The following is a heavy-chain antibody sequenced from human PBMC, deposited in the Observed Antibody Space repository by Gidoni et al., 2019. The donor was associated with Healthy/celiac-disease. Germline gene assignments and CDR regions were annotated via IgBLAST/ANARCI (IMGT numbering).Heavy chain of an antibody. D-gene: IGHD1-26*01. CDR3: TRVGGSYTLHFDY. V-gene: IGHV3-49*04. CDR2: IRSKAYGGTT. Sequence: EVQLVESGGGLVQPGRSLRLSCTASGFTFGDYAMSWVRQAPGKGLEWVGFIRSKAYGGTTEYAASVKGRFTISRDDSKSIAYLQMNSLKTEDTAVYYCTRVGGSYTLHFDYWGQGTLVTVSS. CDR1: GFTFGDYA. J-gene: IGHJ4*02.